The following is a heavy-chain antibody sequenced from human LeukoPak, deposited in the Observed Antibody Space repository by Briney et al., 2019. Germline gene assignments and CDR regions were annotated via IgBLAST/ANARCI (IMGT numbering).Heavy chain of an antibody. J-gene: IGHJ5*02. CDR3: ASVFCSSTSCYVWFDP. V-gene: IGHV1-8*01. D-gene: IGHD2-2*01. CDR1: GYTFTSYD. CDR2: MNPNSGNT. Sequence: ASVKVSCKASGYTFTSYDINWVRQATGQGLEWMGWMNPNSGNTGYAQKFQGRVTMTRNTSISTAYMELSSLRSEDTAVYYCASVFCSSTSCYVWFDPWGQGTLVTVSS.